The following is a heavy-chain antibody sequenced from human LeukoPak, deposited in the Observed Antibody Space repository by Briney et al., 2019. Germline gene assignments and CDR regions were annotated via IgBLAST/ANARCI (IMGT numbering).Heavy chain of an antibody. J-gene: IGHJ4*02. CDR2: IHRDGRT. V-gene: IGHV4-4*02. CDR3: GKTDIYFNPIDY. CDR1: GVPISSSEW. D-gene: IGHD3-9*01. Sequence: SETLSLTCAVSGVPISSSEWWIWVRQPPGQGLEWIGEIHRDGRTRYNPSLKSRVTMSMDYSKNQFSLSVTSVTAADTAIYYCGKTDIYFNPIDYWGPGSLVTVSS.